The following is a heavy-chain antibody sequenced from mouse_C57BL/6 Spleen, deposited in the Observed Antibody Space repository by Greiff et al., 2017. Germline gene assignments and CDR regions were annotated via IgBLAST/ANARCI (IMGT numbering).Heavy chain of an antibody. D-gene: IGHD4-1*01. CDR1: GYAFSSSW. CDR2: IYPGDGDT. J-gene: IGHJ2*01. V-gene: IGHV1-82*01. CDR3: ARNWDVDY. Sequence: VQLQQSGPELVKPGASVKISCKASGYAFSSSWMNWVKQRPGKGLEWIGRIYPGDGDTNYNGKFKGKATLTADKSSSTAYMQLSSLTSEDSAVYFCARNWDVDYGGQGTTLTVSS.